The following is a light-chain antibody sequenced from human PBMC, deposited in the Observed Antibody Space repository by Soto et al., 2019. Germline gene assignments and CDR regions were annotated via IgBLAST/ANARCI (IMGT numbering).Light chain of an antibody. CDR3: CSLTTSHTYV. V-gene: IGLV2-11*01. Sequence: QSVLTQPRSVSGSPGQSVTISCTGASSDVGAYNYVSWYQQRPGNAPKLMIYDVTKRPSGVPDRFSGSKSGNTASLTISGLQTEDEADYYCCSLTTSHTYVFGSGTKVTVL. CDR1: SSDVGAYNY. CDR2: DVT. J-gene: IGLJ1*01.